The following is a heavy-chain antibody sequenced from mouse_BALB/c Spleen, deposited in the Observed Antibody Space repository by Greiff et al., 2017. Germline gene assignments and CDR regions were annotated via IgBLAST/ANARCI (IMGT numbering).Heavy chain of an antibody. V-gene: IGHV1S29*02. J-gene: IGHJ4*01. CDR3: ARHDYGGYAMDY. CDR1: GYTFTDYN. D-gene: IGHD2-4*01. Sequence: QLQQSGPELVKPGASVKISCKASGYTFTDYNMHWVKQSHGKSLEWIGYIYPYNGGTGYNQKFKSKATLTVDNSSSTAYMELRSLTSEDSAVYYCARHDYGGYAMDYWGQGTSVTVSS. CDR2: IYPYNGGT.